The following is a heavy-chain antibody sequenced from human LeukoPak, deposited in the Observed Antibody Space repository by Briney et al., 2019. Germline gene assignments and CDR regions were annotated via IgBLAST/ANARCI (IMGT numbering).Heavy chain of an antibody. CDR1: GYTFTSYG. Sequence: GASVKVSCKASGYTFTSYGISWVRQAPGQGPEWMGWISAYSGNTNYAQKLQGRVTMTTDTSTSTAYMELRSLRSDDTAVYYCARATYYYDSSGYYHPGYFDYWGQGTLVTVSS. D-gene: IGHD3-22*01. J-gene: IGHJ4*02. CDR2: ISAYSGNT. CDR3: ARATYYYDSSGYYHPGYFDY. V-gene: IGHV1-18*01.